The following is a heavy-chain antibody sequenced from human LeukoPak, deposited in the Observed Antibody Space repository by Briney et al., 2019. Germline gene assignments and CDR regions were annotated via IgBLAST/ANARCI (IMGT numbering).Heavy chain of an antibody. CDR3: AKDGLAAAGWFDY. D-gene: IGHD6-13*01. J-gene: IGHJ4*02. CDR1: GFTFSYYG. Sequence: QPGRSLRLSCAASGFTFSYYGMHWVRQAPGKGLEWVAVISYDGSSKYYADSVKGRFTISRDNSRNTLYLQMNSLRAEDTAVYYCAKDGLAAAGWFDYWGQGTLVTVSS. CDR2: ISYDGSSK. V-gene: IGHV3-30*18.